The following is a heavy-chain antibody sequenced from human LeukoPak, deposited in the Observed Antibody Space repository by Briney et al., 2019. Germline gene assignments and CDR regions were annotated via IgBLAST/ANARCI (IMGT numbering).Heavy chain of an antibody. J-gene: IGHJ5*02. D-gene: IGHD1-26*01. V-gene: IGHV3-30-3*01. CDR2: ISYDESNK. CDR1: GFTFSSYT. Sequence: GRSLRLSCAASGFTFSSYTMHWVRQAPGKGLEWVAVISYDESNKYYADSVKGRFTISRDNSKNTLYLQMNGLRAEDTAVYYCARDSLMWELIDGGWFDPWGQGTLVTVSS. CDR3: ARDSLMWELIDGGWFDP.